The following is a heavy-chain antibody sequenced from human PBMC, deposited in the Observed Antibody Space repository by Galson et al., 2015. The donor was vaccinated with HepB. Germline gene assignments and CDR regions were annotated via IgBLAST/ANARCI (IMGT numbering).Heavy chain of an antibody. J-gene: IGHJ4*02. CDR3: AKSHGDYYIDY. D-gene: IGHD4-17*01. Sequence: SLRLSCAASGFTFSSYGMHWVRQAPGKGLEWVAVISYDGSNKYYADSVKGRFTISRDNSKNTLYLQMNSLRAEDTAVYYCAKSHGDYYIDYWGQGTLVTVSS. V-gene: IGHV3-30*18. CDR1: GFTFSSYG. CDR2: ISYDGSNK.